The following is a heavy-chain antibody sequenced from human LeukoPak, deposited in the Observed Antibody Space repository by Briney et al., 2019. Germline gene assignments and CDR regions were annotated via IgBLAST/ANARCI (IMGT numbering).Heavy chain of an antibody. CDR3: ARGGYSYGLNYYGMDV. CDR1: GGSFSGYY. Sequence: PSETLSLTCAVYGGSFSGYYWSWIRQPPGKGLEWIGEINHSGSTNYNPSLKSRVTISVDTSKNQCSLKLSSVTAADTAVYYCARGGYSYGLNYYGMDVWGQGTTVTVSS. V-gene: IGHV4-34*01. D-gene: IGHD5-18*01. J-gene: IGHJ6*02. CDR2: INHSGST.